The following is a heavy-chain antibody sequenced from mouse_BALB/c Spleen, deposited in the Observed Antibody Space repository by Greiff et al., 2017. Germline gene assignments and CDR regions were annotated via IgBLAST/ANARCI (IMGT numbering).Heavy chain of an antibody. Sequence: QVQLQQSGAELARPGASVKLSCKASGYTFTDYYINWVKQRTGQGLEWIGEIYPGSGNTYYNEKFKGKATLTADKSSSTAYMQLSSLTSEDSAVYFCASRGGAMDYWGQGTSVTVSS. CDR3: ASRGGAMDY. J-gene: IGHJ4*01. CDR2: IYPGSGNT. V-gene: IGHV1-77*01. CDR1: GYTFTDYY.